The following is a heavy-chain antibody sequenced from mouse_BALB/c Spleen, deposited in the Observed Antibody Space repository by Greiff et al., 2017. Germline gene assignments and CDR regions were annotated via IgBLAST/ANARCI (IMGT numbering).Heavy chain of an antibody. J-gene: IGHJ4*01. CDR1: GFTFSSYA. V-gene: IGHV5-9-3*01. CDR2: ISSGGSYT. Sequence: EVKVVESGGGLVKPGGSLKLSCAASGFTFSSYAMSWVRQTPEKRLEWVATISSGGSYTYYPDSVKGRFTISRDNAKNTLYLQMSSLRSEDTAMYYCARHEAGTGGMDYWGQGTSVTVSS. CDR3: ARHEAGTGGMDY. D-gene: IGHD4-1*01.